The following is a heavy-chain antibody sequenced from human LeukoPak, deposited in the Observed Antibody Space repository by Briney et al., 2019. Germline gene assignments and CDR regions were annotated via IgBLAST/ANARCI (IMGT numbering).Heavy chain of an antibody. CDR2: IIPIIGTA. J-gene: IGHJ3*02. Sequence: SVKVSCKASGYIFTNHYMHWVRQAPGQGLEWMGGIIPIIGTANYAQKFQGRVTITADKSTGTAYTELSSLRSEDTAVYYCARTVVVTAEHAFDIWGQGTMVTVSS. V-gene: IGHV1-69*06. CDR1: GYIFTNHY. D-gene: IGHD2-21*02. CDR3: ARTVVVTAEHAFDI.